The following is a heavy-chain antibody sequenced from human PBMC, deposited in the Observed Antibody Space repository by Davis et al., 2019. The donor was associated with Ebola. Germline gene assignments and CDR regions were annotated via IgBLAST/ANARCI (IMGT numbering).Heavy chain of an antibody. D-gene: IGHD3-10*01. V-gene: IGHV3-30*18. J-gene: IGHJ4*02. Sequence: GESLKISCAASGFTFSGYGMHWVRQAPGKGLEWVAVISKDGSSKYYADPVKGRFTISRDNSKNTLYLQMNSLRADDTALYSCAKESVRDTMIWGFDSWGQGTPVTVSS. CDR1: GFTFSGYG. CDR3: AKESVRDTMIWGFDS. CDR2: ISKDGSSK.